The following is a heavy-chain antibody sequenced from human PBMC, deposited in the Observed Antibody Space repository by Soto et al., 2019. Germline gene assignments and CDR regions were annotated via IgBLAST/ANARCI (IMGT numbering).Heavy chain of an antibody. J-gene: IGHJ5*02. Sequence: PGESLKISCKGSGYSFTSYWIGWVRQMPGKGLEWMGIIYPGDSDTRYSPSFQGQVTISADKSISTAYLQWSSLKASDTAMYYCARHGYSSGWSACFDPWGRGTLVTVSS. V-gene: IGHV5-51*01. D-gene: IGHD6-19*01. CDR1: GYSFTSYW. CDR2: IYPGDSDT. CDR3: ARHGYSSGWSACFDP.